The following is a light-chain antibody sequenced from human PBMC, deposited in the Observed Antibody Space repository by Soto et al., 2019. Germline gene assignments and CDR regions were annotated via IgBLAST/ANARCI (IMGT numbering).Light chain of an antibody. V-gene: IGKV1-17*03. CDR1: QGISNY. J-gene: IGKJ4*01. Sequence: DIQMTQSPSAMSVSIGDRVTITCRASQGISNYLAWFQQKPGKVPKRLIYAASNLQSGVPSRFSGSGSGTEFSLTISSLQPEDFATYYCQQANSFPLTFGGGTKVDIK. CDR2: AAS. CDR3: QQANSFPLT.